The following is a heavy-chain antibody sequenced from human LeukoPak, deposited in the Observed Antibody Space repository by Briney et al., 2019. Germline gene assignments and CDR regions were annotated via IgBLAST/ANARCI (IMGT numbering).Heavy chain of an antibody. D-gene: IGHD3-3*01. CDR2: ISSSSAFI. V-gene: IGHV3-21*01. J-gene: IGHJ3*02. CDR1: GFAFRTYT. CDR3: ARVFQGVEDAFDI. Sequence: GGSLRLSCADSGFAFRTYTMNWVRQAPGKGLEWVSSISSSSAFISYADSMKGRFTISRDNAKNSLSLQMNSLTVEDTAIYYCARVFQGVEDAFDIWGQGTMVTVSS.